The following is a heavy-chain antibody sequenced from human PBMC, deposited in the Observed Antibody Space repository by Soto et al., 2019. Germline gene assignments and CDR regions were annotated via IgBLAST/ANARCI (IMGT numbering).Heavy chain of an antibody. CDR3: ARDQEPSTLYYDCYYMDV. CDR2: INPSGGST. J-gene: IGHJ6*03. V-gene: IGHV1-46*03. Sequence: ASVKVSCKASGYTFTSYYIHWVRQAPGQGLEWMGIINPSGGSTSYAQKFQGRVTMTRDTSTSTVYMEVSGLRSEDTAVYYCARDQEPSTLYYDCYYMDVWSKGATVTVSS. CDR1: GYTFTSYY.